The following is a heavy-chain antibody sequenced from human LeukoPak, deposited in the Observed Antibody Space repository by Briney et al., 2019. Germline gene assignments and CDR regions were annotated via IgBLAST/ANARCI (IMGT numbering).Heavy chain of an antibody. J-gene: IGHJ4*02. CDR2: IIPIFGTA. V-gene: IGHV1-69*13. CDR3: ATRGSLAVAGQFDY. Sequence: ASVTVSCKASGGTFSSYAISWVRQAPGQGLEWMGGIIPIFGTANYAQKFQGRVTITADESTSTAYMELSSLRPEDTAVYYCATRGSLAVAGQFDYWGQGTLVTVSS. CDR1: GGTFSSYA. D-gene: IGHD6-19*01.